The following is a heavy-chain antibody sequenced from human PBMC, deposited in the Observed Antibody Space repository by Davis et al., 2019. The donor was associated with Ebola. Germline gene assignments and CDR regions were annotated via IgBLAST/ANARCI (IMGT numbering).Heavy chain of an antibody. CDR3: ARGYGSVRHFDY. J-gene: IGHJ4*02. Sequence: GESLKISCAASGFTFSSYTMSWVRQAPGKGLEWISYITISSDTIYYADSVKGRFTISRDNAKNSLYLQMNSLTDEDTAIYYCARGYGSVRHFDYWGQGTLVTVSS. V-gene: IGHV3-48*02. CDR2: ITISSDTI. D-gene: IGHD3-10*01. CDR1: GFTFSSYT.